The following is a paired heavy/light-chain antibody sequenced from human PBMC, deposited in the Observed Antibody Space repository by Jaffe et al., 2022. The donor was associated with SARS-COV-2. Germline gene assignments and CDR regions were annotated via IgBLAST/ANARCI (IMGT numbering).Light chain of an antibody. CDR1: QSVLYRSDNKNY. CDR3: QQYYSTPLT. J-gene: IGKJ1*01. Sequence: DIVMTQSPDSLAVSLGERATINCKTSQSVLYRSDNKNYLAWYQQKPGQPPKLLIYWASTRESGVPDRFSGSGSGTDFTLTISSLQAEDVAVYYCQQYYSTPLTFGQGTKVEIK. CDR2: WAS. V-gene: IGKV4-1*01.
Heavy chain of an antibody. CDR2: IYYSGST. CDR3: ARQALSGNYLPEGWFDP. Sequence: QLQLQESGPGLVKPSETLSLTCTVSGGSISTGSYYWGWIRQPPGKGLEWIGNIYYSGSTYYNPSLKSRVTISVDTSKTQFSLKLNSVTAADTAVYYCARQALSGNYLPEGWFDPWGRGTLVTVSS. D-gene: IGHD3-10*01. CDR1: GGSISTGSYY. V-gene: IGHV4-39*01. J-gene: IGHJ5*02.